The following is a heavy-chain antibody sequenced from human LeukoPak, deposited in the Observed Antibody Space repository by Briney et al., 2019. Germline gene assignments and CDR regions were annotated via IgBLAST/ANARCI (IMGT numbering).Heavy chain of an antibody. J-gene: IGHJ6*02. Sequence: GGSLRLSRAASGFTFSSHAMGWVRQAPGKGLEWVSSITGSGGSTYYGDSVKGRFIISRDNSKNTLYLQMNSLRAEDTAVYYCAKDGGGSLEWLPPMDVWGQGTTVTVSS. CDR3: AKDGGGSLEWLPPMDV. CDR1: GFTFSSHA. D-gene: IGHD3-3*01. V-gene: IGHV3-23*01. CDR2: ITGSGGST.